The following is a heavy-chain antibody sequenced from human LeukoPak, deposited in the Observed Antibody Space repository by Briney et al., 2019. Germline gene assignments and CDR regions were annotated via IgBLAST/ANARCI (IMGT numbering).Heavy chain of an antibody. CDR2: IYSGGST. CDR1: GFTVSSNY. CDR3: ARDQILWFGESSGYYYGMDV. V-gene: IGHV3-53*01. Sequence: GGSLRLSCAAFGFTVSSNYMSWVRQAPGKGLEWVSVIYSGGSTYYADSVKGRFTISRDNSKNTLYLQMNSLRAEDTAVYYCARDQILWFGESSGYYYGMDVWGQGTTVTVSS. J-gene: IGHJ6*02. D-gene: IGHD3-10*01.